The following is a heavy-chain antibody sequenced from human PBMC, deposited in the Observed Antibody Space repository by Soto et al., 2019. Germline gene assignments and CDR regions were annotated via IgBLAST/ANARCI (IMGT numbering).Heavy chain of an antibody. CDR2: ISWDGGST. V-gene: IGHV3-43D*03. D-gene: IGHD1-26*01. CDR1: GFTFDDDA. CDR3: AKDILPYSGSYRYPYYYYGMDV. Sequence: GGSLRLSCAASGFTFDDDAMHWVRQAPGKGLEWVSLISWDGGSTYYADSVKGRFTISRDNSKNSLYLQMNSLRAEDTALYYCAKDILPYSGSYRYPYYYYGMDVWGQGTTVTVSS. J-gene: IGHJ6*02.